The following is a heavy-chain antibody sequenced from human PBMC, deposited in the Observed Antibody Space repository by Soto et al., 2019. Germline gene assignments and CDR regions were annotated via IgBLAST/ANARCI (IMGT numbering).Heavy chain of an antibody. CDR3: ARVLYYASGSYSPSAMDV. D-gene: IGHD3-10*01. V-gene: IGHV1-69*01. CDR2: VSPLFGAA. CDR1: GGSLKGYG. J-gene: IGHJ6*02. Sequence: QVQLVQSGAEVRKPGSSVKVSCKASGGSLKGYGIGWVRQAPGQGLEWMGGVSPLFGAANYAHKLQARVTIIADASTSKANMELSSLTSENTALYYCARVLYYASGSYSPSAMDVWGQGTPVTVSS.